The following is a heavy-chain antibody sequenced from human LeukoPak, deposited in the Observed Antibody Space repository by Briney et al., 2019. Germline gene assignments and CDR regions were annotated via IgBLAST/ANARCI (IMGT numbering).Heavy chain of an antibody. J-gene: IGHJ6*02. CDR3: ARWWFGELFPPGGLDGMDV. D-gene: IGHD3-10*01. Sequence: SETLSLTCTVSGGSISSYYWSWIRQPPGKGLEWIGYIYYSGSTNYNPSLKSRVTISVDTSKNQFSLKLSSVTAADTAVYYCARWWFGELFPPGGLDGMDVWGQGTTVTVSS. V-gene: IGHV4-59*01. CDR1: GGSISSYY. CDR2: IYYSGST.